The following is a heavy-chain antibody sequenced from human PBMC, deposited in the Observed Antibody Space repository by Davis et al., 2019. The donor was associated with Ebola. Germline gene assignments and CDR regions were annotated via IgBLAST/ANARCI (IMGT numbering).Heavy chain of an antibody. V-gene: IGHV1-3*01. Sequence: ASVKVSCKASGYTFTSYAMHWVRQAPGQRLEWMGWINAGNGNTKYSQKFQGRVTITRDTSASTAYMELSSLRSEDTAVYYCARGVVPAAYYYYYYMDVWGKGTTVTVSS. CDR3: ARGVVPAAYYYYYYMDV. CDR2: INAGNGNT. D-gene: IGHD2-2*01. J-gene: IGHJ6*03. CDR1: GYTFTSYA.